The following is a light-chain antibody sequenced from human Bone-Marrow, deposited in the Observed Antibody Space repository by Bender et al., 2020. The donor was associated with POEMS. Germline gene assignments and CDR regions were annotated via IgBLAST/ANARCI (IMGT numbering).Light chain of an antibody. CDR1: DIGRET. J-gene: IGLJ2*01. V-gene: IGLV3-21*02. Sequence: SYVLTQPPSVSVAPGQTASIACGGSDIGRETVQWYQQKPGQAPVVVVYDDGDRPSGIPDRFSGSNSGNTATLTITKVEAGDEADYFCQVWDSATDVEFGGGTKLTVL. CDR3: QVWDSATDVE. CDR2: DDG.